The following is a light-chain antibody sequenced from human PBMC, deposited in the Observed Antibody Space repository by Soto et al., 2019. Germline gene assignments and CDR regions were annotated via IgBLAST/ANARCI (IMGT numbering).Light chain of an antibody. J-gene: IGLJ2*01. CDR2: NND. Sequence: QAVLTRPPSASGTPGQRVTLSGSGGSFNIGRNSVYWYQQLPGTAPNLLIYNNDQRPSGVPDRFSGSKSGTSASLAISGLRSEDEADYYCSTWDDSLSAVAFGGGTKVTVL. CDR1: SFNIGRNS. V-gene: IGLV1-47*02. CDR3: STWDDSLSAVA.